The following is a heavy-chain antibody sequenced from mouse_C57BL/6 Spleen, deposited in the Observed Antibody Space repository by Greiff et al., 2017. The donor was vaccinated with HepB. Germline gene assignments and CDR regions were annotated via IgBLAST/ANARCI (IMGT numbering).Heavy chain of an antibody. CDR2: IDPSDSYT. V-gene: IGHV1-59*01. CDR1: GYTFTSYW. D-gene: IGHD2-13*01. CDR3: ARAGYGDTWFAY. Sequence: QVQLQQPGAELVRPGTSVKLSCKASGYTFTSYWMHWVKQRPGQGLEWIGVIDPSDSYTNYNQKFKGKATLTVDTSSSTAYMQLSSLTSEDSAVYYCARAGYGDTWFAYWGQGTLVTVSA. J-gene: IGHJ3*01.